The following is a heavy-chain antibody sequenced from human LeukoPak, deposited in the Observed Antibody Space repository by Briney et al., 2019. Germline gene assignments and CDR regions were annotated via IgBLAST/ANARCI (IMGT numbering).Heavy chain of an antibody. D-gene: IGHD5-12*01. V-gene: IGHV1-2*02. CDR1: GYTFSGYY. CDR2: INPNSGGT. Sequence: RASVKVSCKASGYTFSGYYVHWVRQAPGQGLEWMGWINPNSGGTNYAQKFQGRVTMTRDTSISTAYMELRRLGSDDTAVYYCAREMKGATIPDYWGQGTLVTVSS. J-gene: IGHJ4*02. CDR3: AREMKGATIPDY.